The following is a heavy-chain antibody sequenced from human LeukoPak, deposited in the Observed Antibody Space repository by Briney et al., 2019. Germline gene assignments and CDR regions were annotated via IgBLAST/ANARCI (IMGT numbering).Heavy chain of an antibody. CDR2: ISSSSSTI. Sequence: PGGSLRLSCTASGFTFSSYSMNWVRQAPGKGLEWVSYISSSSSTIYYADSVKGRFTISRDNAKNSLYLQMNSLRAEDTAVYYCAGAGVGVIINPADYWGQGTLVTVSS. CDR3: AGAGVGVIINPADY. D-gene: IGHD3-10*01. V-gene: IGHV3-48*04. CDR1: GFTFSSYS. J-gene: IGHJ4*02.